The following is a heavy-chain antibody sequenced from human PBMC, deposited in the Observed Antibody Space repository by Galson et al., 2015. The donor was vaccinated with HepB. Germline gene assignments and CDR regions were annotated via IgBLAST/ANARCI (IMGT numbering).Heavy chain of an antibody. D-gene: IGHD3-22*01. J-gene: IGHJ4*02. CDR1: GFTFNNYA. CDR2: ISYDGRNK. V-gene: IGHV3-30*04. CDR3: ARDGPSYYNDTSGYYVGY. Sequence: SLRLSCAASGFTFNNYALYWVRQAPGKGLEWVALISYDGRNKYYADSVKGRFTISRDNSKNTLYLQMNSLRSEDTAVFYCARDGPSYYNDTSGYYVGYWGQGTLVTVSS.